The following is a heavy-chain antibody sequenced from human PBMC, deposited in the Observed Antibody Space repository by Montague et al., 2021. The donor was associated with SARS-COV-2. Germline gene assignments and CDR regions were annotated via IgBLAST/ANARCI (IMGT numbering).Heavy chain of an antibody. V-gene: IGHV4-39*01. CDR3: ARGSYDPTAV. J-gene: IGHJ6*02. Sequence: SETLSLTCSVSGGPLRRSYYYWAWIRQPPGKGLEWIGGFSLTGGTFYNPSHRSRVTITADTSKIQFSMDLSSATAAGTAVYYCARGSYDPTAVWGQGTTVTVSS. CDR1: GGPLRRSYYY. CDR2: FSLTGGT. D-gene: IGHD5-18*01.